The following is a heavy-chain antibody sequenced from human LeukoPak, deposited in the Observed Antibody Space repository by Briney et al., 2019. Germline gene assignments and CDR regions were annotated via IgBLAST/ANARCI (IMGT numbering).Heavy chain of an antibody. J-gene: IGHJ4*02. Sequence: GGSLRLSCAASGFTFGSYSMNWVRQAPGKGLEWVSSISSSSSYIYYADSVKGRFTISRDNAKNSLYLQMNSLRAEDTAVYYCAKDSYRYGYEAFDYWGQGTLVTVSS. V-gene: IGHV3-21*01. CDR1: GFTFGSYS. CDR3: AKDSYRYGYEAFDY. CDR2: ISSSSSYI. D-gene: IGHD5-18*01.